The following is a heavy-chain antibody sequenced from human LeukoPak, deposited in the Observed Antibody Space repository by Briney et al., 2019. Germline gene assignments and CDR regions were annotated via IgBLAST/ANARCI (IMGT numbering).Heavy chain of an antibody. CDR3: ASRSGYYPY. J-gene: IGHJ4*02. CDR1: GGSISSSYYY. D-gene: IGHD3-22*01. CDR2: IYYSGNT. V-gene: IGHV4-39*01. Sequence: SETLSLTCTVSGGSISSSYYYWGWIRQPPGKGLEWIGTIYYSGNTYYNPSLESRVTISVDTSMNQFSLKLSSVTAADTALYYCASRSGYYPYWGQGTLVTVSS.